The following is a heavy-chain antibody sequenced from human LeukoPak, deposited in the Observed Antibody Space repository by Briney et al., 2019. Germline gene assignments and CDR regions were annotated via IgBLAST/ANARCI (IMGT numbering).Heavy chain of an antibody. D-gene: IGHD1-1*01. CDR2: IYPADSDT. J-gene: IGHJ4*02. V-gene: IGHV5-51*01. CDR3: ARLASEGTFDY. Sequence: GESLKISCEGSGYSFTTYWIGWVRQMPGKGLEWMGIIYPADSDTRYSPSFQGQVTISADKSITTAYLQWSSLKASDTAMYYCARLASEGTFDYWGQGTLVTVSS. CDR1: GYSFTTYW.